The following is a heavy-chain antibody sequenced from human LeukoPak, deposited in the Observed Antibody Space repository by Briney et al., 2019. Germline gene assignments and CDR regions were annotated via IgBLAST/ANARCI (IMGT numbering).Heavy chain of an antibody. Sequence: APVKVSCKASGYTFTSYYMHWVRQAPGQGLEWMAIINPTGGSTSYAQKFQGRVTMTRDTSTSTVYMELSSLRSEDTAVYYCARDRRIVAAGDYYAMDVWGQGTTVTVSS. J-gene: IGHJ6*02. CDR3: ARDRRIVAAGDYYAMDV. CDR1: GYTFTSYY. V-gene: IGHV1-46*01. CDR2: INPTGGST. D-gene: IGHD6-13*01.